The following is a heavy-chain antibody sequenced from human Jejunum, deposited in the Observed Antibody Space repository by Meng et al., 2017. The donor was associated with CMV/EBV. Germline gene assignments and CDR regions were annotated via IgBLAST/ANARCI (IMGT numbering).Heavy chain of an antibody. D-gene: IGHD3-16*01. CDR3: ARGGGNTRFDY. Sequence: VASGFTFSPFWISWVRQTPWKGLEWVANINEHGSEQYYMGSVKGRFTISRDNAKNSLYLQMNSLRVEDTAVYYCARGGGNTRFDYWGQGTLVTVSS. CDR1: GFTFSPFW. J-gene: IGHJ4*02. CDR2: INEHGSEQ. V-gene: IGHV3-7*01.